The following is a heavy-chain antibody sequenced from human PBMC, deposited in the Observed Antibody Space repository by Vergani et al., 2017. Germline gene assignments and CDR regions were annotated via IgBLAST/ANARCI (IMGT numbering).Heavy chain of an antibody. CDR3: ARGALWWLRQIDS. V-gene: IGHV4-59*01. CDR1: GGSLSSYY. J-gene: IGHJ4*02. Sequence: QVQLPESGPGLVKPSETLSLTCSVSGGSLSSYYWTWIRQPPGKGLEWIGYIYDSGSTKYNPSLKSRVTMSLDTSKNQFSLNLNSVTAADTAVYYCARGALWWLRQIDSWGQGTLVTVSS. D-gene: IGHD2-21*01. CDR2: IYDSGST.